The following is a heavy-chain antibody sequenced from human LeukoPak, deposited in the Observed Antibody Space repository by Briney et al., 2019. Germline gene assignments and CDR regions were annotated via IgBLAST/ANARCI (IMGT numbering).Heavy chain of an antibody. CDR2: INPNSGGT. D-gene: IGHD3-3*02. Sequence: ASVRVSCKASGYTFTGYYVHWPRQAPGQGLTWMGWINPNSGGTDYAQQYQGRVTLTRDTSISTVYMELSSLTSDDSAVYYCARAFFNSGFDYWGQGTLVTVSS. V-gene: IGHV1-2*02. CDR1: GYTFTGYY. J-gene: IGHJ4*02. CDR3: ARAFFNSGFDY.